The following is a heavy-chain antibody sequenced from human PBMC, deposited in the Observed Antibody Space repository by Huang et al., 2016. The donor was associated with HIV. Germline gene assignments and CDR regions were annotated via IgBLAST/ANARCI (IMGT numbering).Heavy chain of an antibody. J-gene: IGHJ6*02. CDR3: AREVRSVDTDRPDGYYYRGLDV. Sequence: QLRASGPGLVTPSETLSLTCSASGTSMTRSTFYWGWFRQPPGRGLEWIGSVYFLGNTYYNPSLKSRVTVSIDPANKQYSMRLTSGTAADTAVYFCAREVRSVDTDRPDGYYYRGLDVWGQGTTVIVSS. D-gene: IGHD2-2*03. V-gene: IGHV4-39*02. CDR2: VYFLGNT. CDR1: GTSMTRSTFY.